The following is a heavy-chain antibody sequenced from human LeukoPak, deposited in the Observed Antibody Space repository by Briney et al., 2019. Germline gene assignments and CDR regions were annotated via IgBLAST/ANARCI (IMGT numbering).Heavy chain of an antibody. Sequence: PGGSLRLSCAASGFTFSSSDMHWVRQPTGKGLEWVSAIGTIGDTYYPGSVKGRFTISRENAKNTLYLQMNSLRAGDTAVYYCARDESGSYSDAFDIWGQGTMVTVSS. CDR2: IGTIGDT. CDR3: ARDESGSYSDAFDI. CDR1: GFTFSSSD. V-gene: IGHV3-13*01. J-gene: IGHJ3*02. D-gene: IGHD1-26*01.